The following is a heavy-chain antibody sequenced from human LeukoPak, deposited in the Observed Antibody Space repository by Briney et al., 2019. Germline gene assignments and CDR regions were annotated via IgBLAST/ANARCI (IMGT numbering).Heavy chain of an antibody. CDR3: ARHMSELRYFDWLIYGMDV. J-gene: IGHJ6*02. V-gene: IGHV5-51*01. D-gene: IGHD3-9*01. CDR2: IYPADSDT. CDR1: GYSFTSYW. Sequence: GESLKISCKGSGYSFTSYWIGWVRQMPGKGLEWMGIIYPADSDTRYSPSFQGQVTISADKSISTAYLQWSSLKASDTAMYYCARHMSELRYFDWLIYGMDVWGQGTTVTVSS.